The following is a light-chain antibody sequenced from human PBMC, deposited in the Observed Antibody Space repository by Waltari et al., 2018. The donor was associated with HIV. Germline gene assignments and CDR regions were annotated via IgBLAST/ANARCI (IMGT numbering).Light chain of an antibody. CDR3: ATWDDSLNGHVV. J-gene: IGLJ2*01. V-gene: IGLV1-44*01. CDR2: TNT. Sequence: QSVLTQPPSASGTPGQRVTISCSGSSSNLGDNTVHWYQQLPGTAPKLLIYTNTQRPSGVPDRFSGSKSGTSASLAISGLQSEDEADYYCATWDDSLNGHVVFGGGTKLTVL. CDR1: SSNLGDNT.